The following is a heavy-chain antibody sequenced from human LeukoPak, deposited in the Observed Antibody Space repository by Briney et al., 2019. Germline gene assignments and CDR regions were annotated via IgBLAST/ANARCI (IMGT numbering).Heavy chain of an antibody. CDR2: IYTSGST. CDR1: GGSISSYY. V-gene: IGHV4-4*07. Sequence: KPSETLSLTCTVSGGSISSYYWSWIRQPAGKGLEWIGRIYTSGSTTYNPSLKSRVTISVDTSKNQFSLKLSSVTAADTAVYYCARARLREYDSSGYYYNWFDYWGQGTLVTVSS. CDR3: ARARLREYDSSGYYYNWFDY. J-gene: IGHJ4*02. D-gene: IGHD3-22*01.